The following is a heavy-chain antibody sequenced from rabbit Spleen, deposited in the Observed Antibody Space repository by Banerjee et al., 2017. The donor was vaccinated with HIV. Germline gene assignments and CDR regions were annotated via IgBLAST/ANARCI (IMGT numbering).Heavy chain of an antibody. J-gene: IGHJ6*01. Sequence: WIACIYTDSGSTWYASWAKGRFTISKTSSTTVTLQMTSLTAADTATYFCARDSGSSFSSYGMDLWGPGTLVTVS. CDR3: ARDSGSSFSSYGMDL. V-gene: IGHV1S40*01. CDR2: IYTDSGST. D-gene: IGHD8-1*01.